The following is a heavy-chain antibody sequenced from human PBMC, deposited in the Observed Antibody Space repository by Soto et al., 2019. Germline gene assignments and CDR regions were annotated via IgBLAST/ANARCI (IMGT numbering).Heavy chain of an antibody. CDR2: IYNGGTT. V-gene: IGHV4-30-4*01. CDR1: GGSISSVNSC. J-gene: IGHJ4*02. D-gene: IGHD7-27*01. Sequence: QVQLQESGPGLVKPSQTLSLTCTVSGGSISSVNSCWSWIRQPPDKSLDWIGHIYNGGTTYNNPCLTSRVTISGDTSKNQFSLPLSSVSAADTAVYYCARGLSGDKVDYWGQGTLVTVSS. CDR3: ARGLSGDKVDY.